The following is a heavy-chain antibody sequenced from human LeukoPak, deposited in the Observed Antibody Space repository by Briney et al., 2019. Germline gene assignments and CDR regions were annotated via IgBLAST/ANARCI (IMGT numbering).Heavy chain of an antibody. CDR2: ISSNSSTI. CDR1: GFTFRQYS. D-gene: IGHD2-21*02. CDR3: ARGRAYCGGDCYSGWFDP. Sequence: GGSLRLSCAASGFTFRQYSMNWVRQAPEKGLEWVSYISSNSSTIYFADSVKGRFSISRDNAKNSLYLQMNSLRDEDTAVYYCARGRAYCGGDCYSGWFDPWGQGTLVTVSS. J-gene: IGHJ5*02. V-gene: IGHV3-48*02.